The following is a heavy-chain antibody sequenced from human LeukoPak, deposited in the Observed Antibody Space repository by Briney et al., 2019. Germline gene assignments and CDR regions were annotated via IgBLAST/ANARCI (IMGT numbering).Heavy chain of an antibody. J-gene: IGHJ4*02. Sequence: GGSLRLSCAASGSIFSDYYMTWVRLTPGTGLEWISYIAPSSNYINYAASVKGRFTVSRDNSRNSVYLQMNSLRAEDTAVYYCSRDPRLMDFWGQGTPVTVSS. CDR1: GSIFSDYY. D-gene: IGHD2-8*01. CDR3: SRDPRLMDF. V-gene: IGHV3-11*05. CDR2: IAPSSNYI.